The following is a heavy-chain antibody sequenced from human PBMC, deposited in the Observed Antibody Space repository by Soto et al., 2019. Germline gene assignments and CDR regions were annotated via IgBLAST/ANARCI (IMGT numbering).Heavy chain of an antibody. D-gene: IGHD3-16*01. J-gene: IGHJ4*02. CDR2: MDQDGSET. CDR3: VCGGNFFIY. Sequence: EGQLVESGGGLVQPGGSLRLSCAASGFTFSTYWMTWVRQPPGKGLEWVANMDQDGSETYYVDSVRGRFTVSRDNAKNSLYLQMNCLRVEDTAVYYCVCGGNFFIYWGQGTLVTVSP. V-gene: IGHV3-7*01. CDR1: GFTFSTYW.